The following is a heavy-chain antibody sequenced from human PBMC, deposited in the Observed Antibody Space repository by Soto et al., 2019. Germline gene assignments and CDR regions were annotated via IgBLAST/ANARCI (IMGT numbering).Heavy chain of an antibody. Sequence: QITLKESGPTLVKPTQTLTLTCTFSGFSLSTSGVGVGWIRQPPGKALEWLALIYWDDDKRYSPSLKSRVTITKDTSKNQVVLTMTNMDPVDTATYNCAHRRRFCSGTSCYSIWFDPWGQGTLVTVSS. CDR3: AHRRRFCSGTSCYSIWFDP. V-gene: IGHV2-5*02. CDR2: IYWDDDK. CDR1: GFSLSTSGVG. D-gene: IGHD2-15*01. J-gene: IGHJ5*02.